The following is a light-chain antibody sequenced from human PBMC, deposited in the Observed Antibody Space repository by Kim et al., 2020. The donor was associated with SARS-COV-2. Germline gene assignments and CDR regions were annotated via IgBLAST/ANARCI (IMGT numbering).Light chain of an antibody. Sequence: SPGERATLSCRASQSISSSYLAWYPQKPGEAPRLLIYGASSRATGIPDRFSGSGSGTDFTLTISRLESEDFAVYHCQQYSSSPRTFGQGTKVHIK. J-gene: IGKJ1*01. CDR1: QSISSSY. CDR2: GAS. V-gene: IGKV3-20*01. CDR3: QQYSSSPRT.